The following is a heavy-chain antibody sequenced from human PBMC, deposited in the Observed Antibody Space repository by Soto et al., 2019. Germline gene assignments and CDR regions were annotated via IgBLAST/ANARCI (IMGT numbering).Heavy chain of an antibody. J-gene: IGHJ4*02. Sequence: EVQLVESGGGVVQPGGSLRLSCVVSGFTFTSYWMHWVRQVPGKGLVWVSRINPGGSSTSYADSVKGRFTISRDNATNMVYLQMNGLRAEDTAVYCCARGPNTVSTSTNFDFWGQGTLVSVSS. CDR3: ARGPNTVSTSTNFDF. CDR1: GFTFTSYW. CDR2: INPGGSST. D-gene: IGHD4-17*01. V-gene: IGHV3-74*01.